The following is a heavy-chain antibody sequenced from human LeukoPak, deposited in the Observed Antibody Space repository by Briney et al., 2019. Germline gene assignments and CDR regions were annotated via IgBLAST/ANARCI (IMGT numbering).Heavy chain of an antibody. CDR3: VRNKEYQLLGFDL. CDR2: INWNGAST. Sequence: PGGSLRLSCAASGFIFDDYGMSWVRQAPGKGLEWVSGINWNGASTGYADSVKVRLTIIRDNVKNSLSLQMNSLRAEDTALYYCVRNKEYQLLGFDLWGQGTLVTVSS. D-gene: IGHD2-2*01. J-gene: IGHJ4*02. V-gene: IGHV3-20*04. CDR1: GFIFDDYG.